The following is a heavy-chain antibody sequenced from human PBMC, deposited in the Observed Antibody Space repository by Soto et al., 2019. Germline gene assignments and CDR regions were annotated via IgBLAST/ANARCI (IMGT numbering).Heavy chain of an antibody. CDR3: ARGGAGDYGMDV. Sequence: QLQLQESGSGLVKPSQTLSLTCAVSGGSISSGGYSWSWIRQPPGKGLECIGYIYHSGSTYYNPSLKSRVTISVDRSKKQFCLKLSSVTAADTAVYYCARGGAGDYGMDVWGQGTTVRVSS. J-gene: IGHJ6*02. V-gene: IGHV4-30-2*01. CDR1: GGSISSGGYS. CDR2: IYHSGST. D-gene: IGHD6-19*01.